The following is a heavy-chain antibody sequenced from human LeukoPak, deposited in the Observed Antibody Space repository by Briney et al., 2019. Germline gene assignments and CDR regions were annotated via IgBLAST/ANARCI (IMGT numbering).Heavy chain of an antibody. D-gene: IGHD1-14*01. CDR2: IGGDFTT. CDR1: GFTFRNYA. Sequence: GGSLRLSCAASGFTFRNYAMTWVRQAPGKGLEWISSIGGDFTTHYADSVRGRFTISRDTSKNMVFLQMNSLRVEDTAVYYCARVRLQPRTLLDDAFDIWGQGTMVTVSS. J-gene: IGHJ3*02. CDR3: ARVRLQPRTLLDDAFDI. V-gene: IGHV3-23*01.